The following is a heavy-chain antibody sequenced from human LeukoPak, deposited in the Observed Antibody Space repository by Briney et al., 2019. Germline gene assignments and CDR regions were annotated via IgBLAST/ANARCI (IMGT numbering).Heavy chain of an antibody. CDR2: IYTSGST. Sequence: SQTLSLTCTVSGGSISSGSYYWSWIRQPAGKGLEWIGRIYTSGSTNYNPSLKSRVTISVDTSKNQFSLKLSSVTAADTAVYYCAREMATIPRASTGVKYYFDYWGQGTLVTVSS. CDR3: AREMATIPRASTGVKYYFDY. J-gene: IGHJ4*02. CDR1: GGSISSGSYY. V-gene: IGHV4-61*02. D-gene: IGHD5-24*01.